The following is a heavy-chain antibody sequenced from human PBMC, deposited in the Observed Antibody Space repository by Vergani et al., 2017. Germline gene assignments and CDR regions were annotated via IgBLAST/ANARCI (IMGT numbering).Heavy chain of an antibody. D-gene: IGHD1-26*01. CDR3: ARATNSGSYYDYYGMDV. J-gene: IGHJ6*02. V-gene: IGHV1-69*06. CDR1: GGTFSSYA. Sequence: QVQLVQSGAEVKKPGSSVKVSCKASGGTFSSYAISWVRQAPGQGLEWMGGIIPIFGTANYAQKFQGRVTITADKSTSTADMELSSLRSEDTAVYYCARATNSGSYYDYYGMDVWGQGTTVTVSS. CDR2: IIPIFGTA.